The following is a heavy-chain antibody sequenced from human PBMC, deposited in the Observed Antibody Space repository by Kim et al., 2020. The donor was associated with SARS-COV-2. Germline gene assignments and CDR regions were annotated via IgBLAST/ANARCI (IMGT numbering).Heavy chain of an antibody. Sequence: GGSLRLSCAASGFTFSSYGMHWVRQAPGKGLEWVAVISYDGSKKNNAASGRGRFTFPRDNSKNTLYLQMNSLRAEDTAVYYCAKDRGPAEITIFGVVEAIYYYYGMDVWGQGTTVTVSS. CDR3: AKDRGPAEITIFGVVEAIYYYYGMDV. CDR1: GFTFSSYG. D-gene: IGHD3-3*01. J-gene: IGHJ6*02. V-gene: IGHV3-30*18. CDR2: ISYDGSKK.